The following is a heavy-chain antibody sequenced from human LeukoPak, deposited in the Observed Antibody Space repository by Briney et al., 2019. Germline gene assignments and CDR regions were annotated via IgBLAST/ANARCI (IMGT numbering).Heavy chain of an antibody. J-gene: IGHJ4*02. V-gene: IGHV4-59*01. CDR2: IYYSGST. Sequence: SETLSLTRTVSGGSISSYYWSWIRQPPGKGLEWIGYIYYSGSTNYNPSLKSRVTISVDTSKNQFSLKLSSVTAADTAVYYCARVSLFGSRYYFDYWGQGTLVTVSS. CDR3: ARVSLFGSRYYFDY. D-gene: IGHD3-16*01. CDR1: GGSISSYY.